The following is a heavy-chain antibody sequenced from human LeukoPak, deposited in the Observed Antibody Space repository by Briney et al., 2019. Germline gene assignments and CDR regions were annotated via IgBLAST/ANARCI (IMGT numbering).Heavy chain of an antibody. CDR1: GGTFSSYA. V-gene: IGHV1-69*13. J-gene: IGHJ5*02. CDR3: ARGDLRHYNWFDP. D-gene: IGHD2-21*02. CDR2: IIPIFGTA. Sequence: SVKVSCKASGGTFSSYAISWVRQAPGQGLEWMGGIIPIFGTANYAQKFQGRVTITADESTSTAYMELSSLRSEDTAVYYCARGDLRHYNWFDPWGQGTLVTVSS.